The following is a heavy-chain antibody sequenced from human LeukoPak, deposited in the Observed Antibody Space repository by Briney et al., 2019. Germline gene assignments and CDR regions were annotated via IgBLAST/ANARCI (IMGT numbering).Heavy chain of an antibody. J-gene: IGHJ4*02. V-gene: IGHV1-69*04. Sequence: SVKVSCKASGGTFSSFAVSWVRQAPGQGLEWMGWIIPILGIPNYAHKFQGSVTLTADESTNTVYMELSSLRSEDTAVYYCARESNPIYCTNGVCPIDSWGEGTLVIVSS. D-gene: IGHD2-8*01. CDR1: GGTFSSFA. CDR3: ARESNPIYCTNGVCPIDS. CDR2: IIPILGIP.